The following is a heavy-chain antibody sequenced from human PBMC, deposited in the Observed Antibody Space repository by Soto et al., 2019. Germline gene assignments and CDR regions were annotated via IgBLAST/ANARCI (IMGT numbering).Heavy chain of an antibody. CDR2: IYYSGST. CDR1: GGSVSSGSYY. V-gene: IGHV4-31*03. J-gene: IGHJ4*02. CDR3: ARGDYYDSSGYYTSPGPFDY. D-gene: IGHD3-22*01. Sequence: SETLSLTCTVSGGSVSSGSYYWSWIRQPPGKGLEWIGYIYYSGSTYYNPSLKSRVTISVDTSKNQFSLKLSSVTAADTAVYYCARGDYYDSSGYYTSPGPFDYWGQGTLVTVSS.